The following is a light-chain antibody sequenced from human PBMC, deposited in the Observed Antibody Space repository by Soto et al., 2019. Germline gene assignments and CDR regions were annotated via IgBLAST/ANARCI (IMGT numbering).Light chain of an antibody. CDR2: DNY. Sequence: QSVLTQPPSLSAAPGQEVTISCSGSYSNVGYNSVSWYQQLPGTAPKLLIYDNYKRPSGIPARFSGSKSGTSASLGITGLQTGDEADYYCGAWDDRLTAYLFGSGTKLTVL. CDR1: YSNVGYNS. V-gene: IGLV1-51*01. J-gene: IGLJ1*01. CDR3: GAWDDRLTAYL.